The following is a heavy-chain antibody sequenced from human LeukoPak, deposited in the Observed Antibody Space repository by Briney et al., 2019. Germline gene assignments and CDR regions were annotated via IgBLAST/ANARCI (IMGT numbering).Heavy chain of an antibody. Sequence: GASVKVSCKASGYTFTSYGISWVRQAPGQGLEWMGWISAYNGNTHYAQKVQGRVTMTTDTSTSTAYMELRSLRSDDTAVYYCAKDRSKGYGSGSSYIRAQKYYFDYWGQGTLVTVSS. CDR2: ISAYNGNT. CDR3: AKDRSKGYGSGSSYIRAQKYYFDY. V-gene: IGHV1-18*01. J-gene: IGHJ4*02. D-gene: IGHD3-10*01. CDR1: GYTFTSYG.